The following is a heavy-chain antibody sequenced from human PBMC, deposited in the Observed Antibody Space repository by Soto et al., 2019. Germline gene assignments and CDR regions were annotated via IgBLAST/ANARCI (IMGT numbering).Heavy chain of an antibody. D-gene: IGHD3-10*02. CDR2: INSDGSGI. CDR3: AREGFTMLGGSGMDV. Sequence: PGGSLRLSCAASGFTFTNYWIHWVRQAPGQGLVWVSRINSDGSGIRYADSVKGRFTISRDNAKNTVDLQMNSLRAEDTAVFYCAREGFTMLGGSGMDVWGQGTTVTSP. CDR1: GFTFTNYW. V-gene: IGHV3-74*01. J-gene: IGHJ6*02.